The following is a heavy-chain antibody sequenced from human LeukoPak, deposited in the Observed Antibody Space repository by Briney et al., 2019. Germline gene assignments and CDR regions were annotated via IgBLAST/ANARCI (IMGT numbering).Heavy chain of an antibody. CDR1: GYSFTSYW. CDR3: ARLWVADTAMVTGGDY. D-gene: IGHD5-18*01. CDR2: IYPGDSDT. V-gene: IGHV5-51*01. J-gene: IGHJ4*02. Sequence: GESLKISCKGSGYSFTSYWIGWVRQMPGKGLEWMGIIYPGDSDTRYSPSFQGQVTISADKSISTAYLQWSSLKASDTAMYYCARLWVADTAMVTGGDYWGQGTLVTVSS.